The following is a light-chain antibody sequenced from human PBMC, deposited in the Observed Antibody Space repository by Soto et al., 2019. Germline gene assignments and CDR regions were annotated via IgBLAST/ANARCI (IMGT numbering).Light chain of an antibody. CDR3: AEIYPAQWT. J-gene: IGKJ1*01. CDR2: GAS. V-gene: IGKV1-39*01. Sequence: DIHVTQSPSSLPAALGDRVTITCRASENIKNYLIWYQQKPGKAPKLLIYGASTLKAGFPSRFSGSGSATDLTFNIGGLQPDDVATYDCAEIYPAQWTFGQGTRVDLK. CDR1: ENIKNY.